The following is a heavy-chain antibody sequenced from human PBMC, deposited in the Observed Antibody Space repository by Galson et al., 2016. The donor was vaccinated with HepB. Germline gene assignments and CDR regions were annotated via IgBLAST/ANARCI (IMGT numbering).Heavy chain of an antibody. CDR2: IHYSGST. CDR3: ASSHPRTAYFNY. CDR1: GGSISSTTYY. Sequence: ETLSLTCTVSGGSISSTTYYWGWIRQPPGKGLEWIGSIHYSGSTYYNPSLKSRVTISVDTSKSHFSLELTSVPAADTAVYYCASSHPRTAYFNYWGQGTLVTVSS. D-gene: IGHD5-18*01. V-gene: IGHV4-39*01. J-gene: IGHJ4*02.